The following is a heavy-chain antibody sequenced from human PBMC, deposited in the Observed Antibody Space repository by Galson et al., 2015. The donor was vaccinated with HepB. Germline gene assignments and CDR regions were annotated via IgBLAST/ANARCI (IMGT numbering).Heavy chain of an antibody. V-gene: IGHV3-30*04. CDR2: ISYDGSNK. D-gene: IGHD1-26*01. J-gene: IGHJ3*02. Sequence: SLRLSCAAPGFTFSSYAMHWVRQAPGKGLEWVAVISYDGSNKYYADSVKGRFTISRDNSKNTLYLQMNSLRAEDTAVYYCAVLGAGGPAARIVGVRNDAFDIWGQGTMVTVSS. CDR1: GFTFSSYA. CDR3: AVLGAGGPAARIVGVRNDAFDI.